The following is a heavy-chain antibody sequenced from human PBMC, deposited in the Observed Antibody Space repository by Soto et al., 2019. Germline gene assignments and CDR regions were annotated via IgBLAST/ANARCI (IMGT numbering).Heavy chain of an antibody. Sequence: EVQLVESGGGLVQSGGSLRLSCAASGFTVSSNYMSWVRQAPGKGLEWVSVIYSGGSTYYADSVKGRFTISRHNSKNTLYLQMNSLRAEDTAVYYCARVRDCSGGSCLFDYWGQGTLVTVSS. V-gene: IGHV3-53*04. D-gene: IGHD2-15*01. CDR2: IYSGGST. CDR1: GFTVSSNY. J-gene: IGHJ4*02. CDR3: ARVRDCSGGSCLFDY.